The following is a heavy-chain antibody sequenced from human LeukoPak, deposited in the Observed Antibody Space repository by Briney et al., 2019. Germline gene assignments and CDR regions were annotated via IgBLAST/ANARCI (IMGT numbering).Heavy chain of an antibody. CDR2: IYSGGST. Sequence: QAGGSLRLSCAASGFTVSSNYMSWVRQAPGKGLEWVSVIYSGGSTYYADSVKGRFTISRDNSKNTLYLQMNSLRAEDTAVYYCAILTYYYDSSGLNFDYWGQGTLVTVSS. D-gene: IGHD3-22*01. J-gene: IGHJ4*02. V-gene: IGHV3-53*01. CDR1: GFTVSSNY. CDR3: AILTYYYDSSGLNFDY.